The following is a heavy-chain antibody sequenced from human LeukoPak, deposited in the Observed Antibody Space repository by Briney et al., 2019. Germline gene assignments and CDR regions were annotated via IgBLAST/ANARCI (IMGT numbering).Heavy chain of an antibody. CDR2: IHPDSSDK. J-gene: IGHJ4*02. V-gene: IGHV3-7*03. D-gene: IGHD1-14*01. CDR3: TRLPRETAGDY. CDR1: GFTFGHSW. Sequence: GGSLRLSCKASGFTFGHSWLSWICQPPGKGLEWVANIHPDSSDKFYVDSMEGRFTISRDNTKNSLYLQIDNARLDDTGLYYCTRLPRETAGDYWGQGVPVIVSS.